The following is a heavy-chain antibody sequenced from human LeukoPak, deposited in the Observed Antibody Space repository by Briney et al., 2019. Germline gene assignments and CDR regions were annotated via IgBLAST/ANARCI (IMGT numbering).Heavy chain of an antibody. D-gene: IGHD2-2*01. J-gene: IGHJ4*02. CDR2: LNPNTGGT. CDR3: ARVPDIYCPSTSCVDY. V-gene: IGHV1-2*06. Sequence: ASVKVSCKASGYAFTAFYIHWVRQAPGQGLEWMGRLNPNTGGTIHAQKFQGRVTISRDMSISTAYMELSSLRSDDTAVYYCARVPDIYCPSTSCVDYWGQGTLVTVSS. CDR1: GYAFTAFY.